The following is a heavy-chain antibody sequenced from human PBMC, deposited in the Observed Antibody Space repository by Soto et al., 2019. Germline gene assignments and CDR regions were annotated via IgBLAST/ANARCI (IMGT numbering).Heavy chain of an antibody. CDR2: IRDSGGST. V-gene: IGHV3-23*01. CDR3: AKDQYYYGSGLYGMDG. Sequence: GGCMEISCSASGVRVINLAMNGVRESQGKGLEWVSPIRDSGGSTYYADSVKGRFTISRDNSKNTLYLQMNSLRAEDTAVYYCAKDQYYYGSGLYGMDGWGQGTTVTVS. CDR1: GVRVINLA. D-gene: IGHD3-10*01. J-gene: IGHJ6*02.